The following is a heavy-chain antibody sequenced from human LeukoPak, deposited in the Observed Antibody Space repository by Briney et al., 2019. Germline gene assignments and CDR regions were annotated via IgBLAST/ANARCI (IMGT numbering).Heavy chain of an antibody. Sequence: MTGGSLRLSCAASAFTFSSYSMNWVRQAPGKGLESVSPISSSSSYIYYADSVKGRFTISRDNAKNSLSLQMSSLRAEDTAVYYCARERYSRSSYDAFDMWGQGTMVTVSS. CDR2: ISSSSSYI. CDR1: AFTFSSYS. CDR3: ARERYSRSSYDAFDM. D-gene: IGHD6-6*01. J-gene: IGHJ3*02. V-gene: IGHV3-21*01.